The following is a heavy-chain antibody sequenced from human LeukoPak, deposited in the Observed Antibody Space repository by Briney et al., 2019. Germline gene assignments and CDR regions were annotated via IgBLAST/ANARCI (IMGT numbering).Heavy chain of an antibody. CDR1: GFTFSSYS. J-gene: IGHJ4*02. D-gene: IGHD5-18*01. V-gene: IGHV3-21*01. CDR3: ARGNSYGDY. CDR2: ISTSSSFI. Sequence: PGGSLRLSCAASGFTFSSYSMNWVRQAPGKGLEWVSYISTSSSFIYYADSVKGRFTISRDNAKNSLYLQMNSLRAEGTGVYYCARGNSYGDYWGQGTLVTVSS.